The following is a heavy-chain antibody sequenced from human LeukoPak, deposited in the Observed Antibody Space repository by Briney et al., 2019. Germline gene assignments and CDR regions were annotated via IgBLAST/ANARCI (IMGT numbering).Heavy chain of an antibody. CDR1: GYTFTGYY. CDR3: ARYYYGSGSPSGFDP. J-gene: IGHJ5*02. D-gene: IGHD3-10*01. CDR2: INPNSGGT. V-gene: IGHV1-2*04. Sequence: ASVKVSCKASGYTFTGYYMHWVRQAPGQGLEWMGWINPNSGGTNYAQKFQDWVTMTRDTSISTAYMELSRLRSDDTAVYYCARYYYGSGSPSGFDPWGQGTLVTVSS.